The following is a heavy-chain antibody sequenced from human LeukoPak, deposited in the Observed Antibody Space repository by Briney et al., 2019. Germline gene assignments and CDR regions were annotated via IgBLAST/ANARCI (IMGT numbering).Heavy chain of an antibody. V-gene: IGHV1-69*13. Sequence: ASVKVSCKASGGTFSSYAISWVRQAPGQGLEWMGGIIPIFGTANYAQKFQGRVTITADESTSTAYMELSSLRAEDTAVYYCAKDSRTMPRYYFDYWGQGTLVTVSS. J-gene: IGHJ4*02. CDR3: AKDSRTMPRYYFDY. D-gene: IGHD2-2*01. CDR1: GGTFSSYA. CDR2: IIPIFGTA.